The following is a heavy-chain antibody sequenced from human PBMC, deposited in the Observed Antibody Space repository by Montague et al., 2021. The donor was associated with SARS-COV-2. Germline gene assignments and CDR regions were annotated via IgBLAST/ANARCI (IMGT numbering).Heavy chain of an antibody. Sequence: SETLSLTCAVYGGSFSAYPWTWIRQSPGEGLEWIGEINYGGSTKYNPSLKSRVTISIDTSKNQFSLKLTSVTAADTAVYYCARGAPGYWGQGTLVTVSS. V-gene: IGHV4-34*01. CDR3: ARGAPGY. CDR1: GGSFSAYP. CDR2: INYGGST. D-gene: IGHD1-1*01. J-gene: IGHJ4*02.